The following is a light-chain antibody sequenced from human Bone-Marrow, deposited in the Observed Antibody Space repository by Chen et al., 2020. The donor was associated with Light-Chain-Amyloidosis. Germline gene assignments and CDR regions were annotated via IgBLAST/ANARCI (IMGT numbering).Light chain of an antibody. CDR3: QVWDRSSDRPV. J-gene: IGLJ3*02. V-gene: IGLV3-21*02. Sequence: SYVPTQPSSLSVAPVQPATIACGGNNIGTTSWHWYQQTPGPAPLLVVYYDSDRPSGIPGRLSGSNSGNTATLTISRVEAGDEAGYCCQVWDRSSDRPVFGGGTKLTVL. CDR1: NIGTTS. CDR2: YDS.